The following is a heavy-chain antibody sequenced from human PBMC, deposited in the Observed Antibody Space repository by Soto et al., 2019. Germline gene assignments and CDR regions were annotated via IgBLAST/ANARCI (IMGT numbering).Heavy chain of an antibody. J-gene: IGHJ6*02. V-gene: IGHV3-11*01. CDR2: XXSSGSTI. CDR1: GFTFSDYY. Sequence: QVQLVESGGGLVKPGGSLRLSCAASGFTFSDYYMSWVRQAXXXXXXXXXXXXSSGSTIFYAPSVKGRFTISRDNAKNSLDLQMDRLRAEXXXXXXXXXXXXXXXXXXXXXXXXXXXXGRGTTVTVSS. CDR3: XXXXXXXXXXXXXXXXXXXX.